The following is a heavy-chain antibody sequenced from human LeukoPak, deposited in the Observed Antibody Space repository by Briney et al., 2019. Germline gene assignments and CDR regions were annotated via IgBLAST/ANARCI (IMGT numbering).Heavy chain of an antibody. D-gene: IGHD2-2*01. CDR2: IKQDGIEK. J-gene: IGHJ4*02. Sequence: GGLLRFSCAAAGLTCSGYGLSWVRQAPGKRLEWVANIKQDGIEKYYVYSLKGRLPISRDNAKNSLYLQMNSLRAEDTAVYYRARFFPRQRRGADYWGQGTLVTVSS. CDR3: ARFFPRQRRGADY. V-gene: IGHV3-7*01. CDR1: GLTCSGYG.